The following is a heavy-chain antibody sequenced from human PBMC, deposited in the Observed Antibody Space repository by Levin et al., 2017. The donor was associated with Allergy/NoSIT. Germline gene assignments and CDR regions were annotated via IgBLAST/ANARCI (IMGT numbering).Heavy chain of an antibody. CDR2: IYYSGST. Sequence: SETLSLTCTVSGGSISSGGYYWSWIRQHPGTGLEWIGYIYYSGSTYYNPSLKSRVTISVDTSKNQFSLKLSSVTAADTAVYYCARCIAAAGPPNWFDPWGQGTLVTVSS. V-gene: IGHV4-31*03. CDR1: GGSISSGGYY. D-gene: IGHD6-13*01. CDR3: ARCIAAAGPPNWFDP. J-gene: IGHJ5*02.